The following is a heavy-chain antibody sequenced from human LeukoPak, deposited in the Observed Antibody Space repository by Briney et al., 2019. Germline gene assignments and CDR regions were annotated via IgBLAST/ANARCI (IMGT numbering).Heavy chain of an antibody. CDR2: IIPIFGTA. Sequence: SVKVSCKASEGTFSSYAISWVRQAPGQGLEWMGGIIPIFGTANYAQKFQGRATITADESTSTAYMELSSLRSEDTAVYYCAWNIVVVPAATRLFYYYGMDVWGQGTTVTVSS. V-gene: IGHV1-69*13. J-gene: IGHJ6*02. CDR1: EGTFSSYA. CDR3: AWNIVVVPAATRLFYYYGMDV. D-gene: IGHD2-2*01.